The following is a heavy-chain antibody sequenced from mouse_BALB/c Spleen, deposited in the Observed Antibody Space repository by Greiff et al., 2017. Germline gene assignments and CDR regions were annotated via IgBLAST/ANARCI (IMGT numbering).Heavy chain of an antibody. CDR1: GYAFSSSW. D-gene: IGHD1-1*01. V-gene: IGHV1-82*01. J-gene: IGHJ4*01. CDR2: IYPGDGDT. Sequence: QVQLQQSGPELVKPGASVKISCKASGYAFSSSWMNWVKQRPGQGLEWIGRIYPGDGDTNYNGKFKGKATLTADKSSSTAYMQLSSLTSVDSVVYFCARNGYGSSYGAMDYWGQGTSVTVSS. CDR3: ARNGYGSSYGAMDY.